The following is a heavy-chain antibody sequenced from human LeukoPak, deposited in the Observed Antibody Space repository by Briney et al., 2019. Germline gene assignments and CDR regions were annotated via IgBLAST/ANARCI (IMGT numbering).Heavy chain of an antibody. J-gene: IGHJ3*02. CDR1: GGSVSSYY. CDR3: ASSGYGSTRDAFDI. CDR2: IYFTGDT. D-gene: IGHD3-10*01. V-gene: IGHV4-59*08. Sequence: PSETLSLTCAVSGGSVSSYYWSWIRQPPGKGLEWLGHIYFTGDTDYNPSLKSRVTISVDTSKKQFSLKLSSVTAADTAVYYCASSGYGSTRDAFDIWGQGTMVTVSS.